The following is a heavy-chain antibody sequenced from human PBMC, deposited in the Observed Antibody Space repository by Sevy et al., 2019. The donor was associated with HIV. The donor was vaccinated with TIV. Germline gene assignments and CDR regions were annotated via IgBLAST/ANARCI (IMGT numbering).Heavy chain of an antibody. CDR1: GFTFSSYG. D-gene: IGHD5-12*01. CDR3: AKSLSGASWFDP. CDR2: IGYDGSNK. V-gene: IGHV3-30*02. Sequence: GGSLRLSCAASGFTFSSYGMHWVRQAPGKGLEWVAFIGYDGSNKYYEDSGKGRLTISRDNSKNTLCLQMNSLRAEDTAVYYCAKSLSGASWFDPWGQGTLVTVSS. J-gene: IGHJ5*02.